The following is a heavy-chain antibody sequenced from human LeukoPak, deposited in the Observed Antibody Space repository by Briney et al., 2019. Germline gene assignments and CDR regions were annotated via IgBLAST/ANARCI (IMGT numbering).Heavy chain of an antibody. Sequence: PGGSLRLSCAASGFTFSSYSMNWVRQAPGKGLEWVSSISSSSSYIYYADSVKGRFTISRVNAKNSLYLQMNSLRAEDTAVYYCARDPSYCGGDCYSAWGQGTLVTVSS. J-gene: IGHJ5*02. CDR1: GFTFSSYS. D-gene: IGHD2-21*02. V-gene: IGHV3-21*01. CDR3: ARDPSYCGGDCYSA. CDR2: ISSSSSYI.